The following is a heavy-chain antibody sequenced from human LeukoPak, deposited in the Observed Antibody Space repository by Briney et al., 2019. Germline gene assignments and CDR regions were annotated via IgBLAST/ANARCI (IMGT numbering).Heavy chain of an antibody. J-gene: IGHJ3*02. CDR2: IFYNEGT. CDR3: AKSNSGYQPWTLDI. V-gene: IGHV4-59*01. D-gene: IGHD2-2*01. Sequence: SETLSLTCTVSSGSFRTYYWSWIRQPPGKGLEWIGYIFYNEGTSYNPSLKSRVTISVDTSNNQLSLKVNSVTAADTAMYYCAKSNSGYQPWTLDIWGRGTMVTVSS. CDR1: SGSFRTYY.